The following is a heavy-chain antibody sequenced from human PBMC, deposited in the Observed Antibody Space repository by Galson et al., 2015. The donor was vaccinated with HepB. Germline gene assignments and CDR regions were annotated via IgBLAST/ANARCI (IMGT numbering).Heavy chain of an antibody. Sequence: QSGASPKKPVDSLKISCEGSGSSISMYWVACVCQMSGRGPEWMGSIYPRASETTYSPTFQGQVTISVDKSITTAYLQLGSLKASDTAMYYCARRQIYGRGVYAMDVWGQGTTVTVSS. V-gene: IGHV5-51*01. D-gene: IGHD3-10*02. CDR1: GSSISMYW. CDR2: IYPRASET. J-gene: IGHJ6*02. CDR3: ARRQIYGRGVYAMDV.